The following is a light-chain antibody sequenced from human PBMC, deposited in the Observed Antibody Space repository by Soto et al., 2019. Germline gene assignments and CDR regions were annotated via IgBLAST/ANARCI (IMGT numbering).Light chain of an antibody. CDR2: GAS. Sequence: EIVMTQSPATLSVSPGERATLSCRASQSVSSNLAWYQQKPGQAPRLLIYGASTRATGIPARFSGSGSGTEFTLTISSLQSEAFAVYYCQQYNKWPPITFGQGTRLEIK. CDR1: QSVSSN. J-gene: IGKJ5*01. V-gene: IGKV3D-15*01. CDR3: QQYNKWPPIT.